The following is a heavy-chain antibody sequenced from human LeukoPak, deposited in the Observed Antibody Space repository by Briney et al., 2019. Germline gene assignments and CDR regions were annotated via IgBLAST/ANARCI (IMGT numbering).Heavy chain of an antibody. J-gene: IGHJ3*02. Sequence: GGSLRLSWAASGFTFDDYAMHWVRQAPGKCLEWVSLISGDGGSTYYADSVRGRFTISRDNSKNSLYLQMDSLRTEDTAFYYCAKEIDTLGTNAFDIWGQGTMVTVSS. V-gene: IGHV3-43*02. CDR2: ISGDGGST. CDR3: AKEIDTLGTNAFDI. CDR1: GFTFDDYA. D-gene: IGHD2-15*01.